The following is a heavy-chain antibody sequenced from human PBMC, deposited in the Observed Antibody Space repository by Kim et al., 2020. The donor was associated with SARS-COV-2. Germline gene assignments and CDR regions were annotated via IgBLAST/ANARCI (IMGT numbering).Heavy chain of an antibody. CDR3: FLEYSSSSGSYGMDV. CDR1: GFTFSSYA. Sequence: GGSLRLSCAASGFTFSSYAMSWVRQAPGKGLEWVSVIYSGGSSTYYADSVKGRFTISRDNSKNTLYLQMNSLRAEDTAVYYCFLEYSSSSGSYGMDVWGQGTTVTVSS. CDR2: IYSGGSST. D-gene: IGHD6-6*01. J-gene: IGHJ6*02. V-gene: IGHV3-23*03.